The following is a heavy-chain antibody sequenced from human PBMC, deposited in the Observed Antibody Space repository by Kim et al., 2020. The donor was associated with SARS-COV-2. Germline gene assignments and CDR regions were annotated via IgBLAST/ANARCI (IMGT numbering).Heavy chain of an antibody. V-gene: IGHV3-48*04. Sequence: GGSRRLSCAASGFTFSPYTMNWVRQAPGKGPEWISHISSTSSTIYYADSVKGRLTVSRDNAKNSLYLQMNSLRAEDTAIYFCTRENFWYFDLWGRGTLVTVSS. CDR1: GFTFSPYT. D-gene: IGHD1-7*01. CDR2: ISSTSSTI. J-gene: IGHJ2*01. CDR3: TRENFWYFDL.